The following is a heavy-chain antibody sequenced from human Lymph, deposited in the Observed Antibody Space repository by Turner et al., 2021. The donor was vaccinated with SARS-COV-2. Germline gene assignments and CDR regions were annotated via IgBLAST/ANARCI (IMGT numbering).Heavy chain of an antibody. J-gene: IGHJ6*02. CDR2: IWYDGSNK. D-gene: IGHD6-13*01. CDR1: GFTFRSAG. CDR3: ARGSAGGDV. V-gene: IGHV3-33*01. Sequence: QVQLVESGGGVVQPGRSLRRSCAASGFTFRSAGMHWVRQAPGKGLEWVAFIWYDGSNKYYADSVKGRFTISRDNSKNTLYLQMNSLRAEDTAVYYCARGSAGGDVWGQGTTVTVSS.